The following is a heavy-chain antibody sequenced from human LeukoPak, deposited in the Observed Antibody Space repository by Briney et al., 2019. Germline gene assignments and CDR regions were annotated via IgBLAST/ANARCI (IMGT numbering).Heavy chain of an antibody. CDR2: IYHSGST. CDR3: ARQEYYYDSSGSYFDY. V-gene: IGHV4-38-2*01. J-gene: IGHJ4*02. D-gene: IGHD3-22*01. CDR1: GYSISSGYY. Sequence: SETLSHTCAVSGYSISSGYYWGWIRQPPGKGLEWIGSIYHSGSTYYNPSLKSRVTISVDTSKNQFSLKLSSVTAADTAVYYCARQEYYYDSSGSYFDYWGQGTLVTVSS.